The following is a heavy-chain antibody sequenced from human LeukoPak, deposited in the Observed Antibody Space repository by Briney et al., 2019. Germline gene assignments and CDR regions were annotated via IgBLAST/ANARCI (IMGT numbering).Heavy chain of an antibody. V-gene: IGHV1-69*01. CDR3: AYLPDIVVVPAAMGKLIDAFDI. Sequence: GASVTVSFMASGGTFSSYAISWVRQAPGQGLEWMGGIIPIFGTANYAQKFQGRVTITADESTSTAYMELSSLRSEDTAVYYCAYLPDIVVVPAAMGKLIDAFDIWGQGTMVTVSS. J-gene: IGHJ3*02. D-gene: IGHD2-2*01. CDR1: GGTFSSYA. CDR2: IIPIFGTA.